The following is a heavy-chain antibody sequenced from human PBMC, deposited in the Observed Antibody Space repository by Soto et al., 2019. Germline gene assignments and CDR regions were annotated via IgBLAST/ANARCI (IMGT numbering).Heavy chain of an antibody. J-gene: IGHJ4*02. CDR3: AKALYGGFTY. CDR1: GFTFSVYA. Sequence: EVRLFESGGGLVQPGGSLRLSCAASGFTFSVYAMSWVRQAPGKGLEWVSGISGSGDSTHYADSVKGRFTVSRDNSKIMLYLQTNSLRAEDTAIYYCAKALYGGFTYWGQGTLVTVSS. V-gene: IGHV3-23*01. D-gene: IGHD3-10*01. CDR2: ISGSGDST.